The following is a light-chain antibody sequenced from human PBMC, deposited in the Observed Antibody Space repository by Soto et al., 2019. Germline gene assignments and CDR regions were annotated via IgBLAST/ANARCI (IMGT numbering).Light chain of an antibody. Sequence: EVVLKQSPGTLSLSPGERATLSCRASQSVSSSDLAWYQQKPGQAPRLLISGASGRATGIPDRFSASGSGTDFTLTISRLEPEDSAVYFCQHFDSAPLTFGGGTKVDI. CDR2: GAS. V-gene: IGKV3-20*01. CDR1: QSVSSSD. J-gene: IGKJ4*01. CDR3: QHFDSAPLT.